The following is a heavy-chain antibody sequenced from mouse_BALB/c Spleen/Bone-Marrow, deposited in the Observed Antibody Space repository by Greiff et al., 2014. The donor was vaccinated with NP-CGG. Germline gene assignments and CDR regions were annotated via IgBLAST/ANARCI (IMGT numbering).Heavy chain of an antibody. D-gene: IGHD2-10*01. V-gene: IGHV1-87*01. CDR3: ARTGAYYGSMDY. CDR1: GYTFTSYW. J-gene: IGHJ4*01. CDR2: IYPGDGDT. Sequence: QVQLKQSGAELARPGASVELSCKASGYTFTSYWMQWVKQRPGQGLEWIGAIYPGDGDTRYTQKFKGKATLTADKSSSTAYMQLSSLASEDSAVYYCARTGAYYGSMDYWGQGTSVTVSS.